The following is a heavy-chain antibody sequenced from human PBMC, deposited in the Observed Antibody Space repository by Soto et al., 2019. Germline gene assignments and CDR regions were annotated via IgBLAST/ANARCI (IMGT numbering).Heavy chain of an antibody. Sequence: ASVKVSCKASGFIFTGYYIHWVRQVPGQGLEWMGWIKSNGGDPKYAQKFQDRVTMTRDTSMDTVYMELSSLRSDDSAMYYCARDERSYGEPPFDYCGQGTLVTVSS. CDR1: GFIFTGYY. V-gene: IGHV1-2*02. CDR2: IKSNGGDP. D-gene: IGHD3-16*01. J-gene: IGHJ4*02. CDR3: ARDERSYGEPPFDY.